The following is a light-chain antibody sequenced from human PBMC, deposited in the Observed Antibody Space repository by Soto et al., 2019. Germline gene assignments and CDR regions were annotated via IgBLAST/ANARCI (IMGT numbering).Light chain of an antibody. CDR3: SSFVGPYTYV. Sequence: QSALTQPRSVSGSPGQSVTISCTGTSSDVGAYDYVSWYQHHPGKAPKVTIYDVSKRPSGVPDRFSGSKSGNTASLTISGLQADDEADYYCSSFVGPYTYVFGTGTKGTVL. J-gene: IGLJ1*01. V-gene: IGLV2-11*01. CDR1: SSDVGAYDY. CDR2: DVS.